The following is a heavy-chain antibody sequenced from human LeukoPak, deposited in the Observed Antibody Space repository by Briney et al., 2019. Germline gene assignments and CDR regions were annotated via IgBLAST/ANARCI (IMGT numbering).Heavy chain of an antibody. Sequence: GGSLRLSCAASGFTFSSYTMHWVRQPPGKGLEWVSLLSWDGSSTYYADSVKGRFTISRDNSKNSLYLQMNSLRSEDTAFYYCAAGALYYYENSGYHYWGQGTLVTVSS. CDR2: LSWDGSST. D-gene: IGHD3-22*01. CDR1: GFTFSSYT. V-gene: IGHV3-43*01. J-gene: IGHJ4*02. CDR3: AAGALYYYENSGYHY.